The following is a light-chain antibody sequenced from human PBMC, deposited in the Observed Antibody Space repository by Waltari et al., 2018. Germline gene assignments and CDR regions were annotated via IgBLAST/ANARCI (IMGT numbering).Light chain of an antibody. Sequence: YELTQPSSVSVSPGQTARLTCLGDHLATTHAGWFQQKPGQAPLLVIFQDNLRPSGIPERFSGSSSGTTVTLTISGAHVDDEADYHCYSASDNNLVIFGGGTKLTVL. CDR2: QDN. V-gene: IGLV3-27*01. CDR1: HLATTH. CDR3: YSASDNNLVI. J-gene: IGLJ2*01.